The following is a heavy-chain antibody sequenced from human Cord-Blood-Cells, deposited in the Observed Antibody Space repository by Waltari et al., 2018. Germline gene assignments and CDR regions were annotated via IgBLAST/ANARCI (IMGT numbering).Heavy chain of an antibody. D-gene: IGHD6-13*01. CDR3: ARHRPGIAAAGSPLYFDL. Sequence: EVQLVQSGAEVKKPGEALKISCKGSGYSFTSYWIGWVRQMPGKGLEWMGLILHEYSDTGYTPAFQGQVTISDDKSISTAYLQWSSLQASDTAMYYCARHRPGIAAAGSPLYFDLWGRGTLVTVSA. CDR2: ILHEYSDT. CDR1: GYSFTSYW. V-gene: IGHV5-51*01. J-gene: IGHJ2*01.